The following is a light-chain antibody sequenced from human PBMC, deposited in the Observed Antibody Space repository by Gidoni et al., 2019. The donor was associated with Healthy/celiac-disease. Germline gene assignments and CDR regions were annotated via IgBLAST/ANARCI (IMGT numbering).Light chain of an antibody. CDR3: CSYAGSYTWV. V-gene: IGLV2-11*01. CDR2: DVS. Sequence: QSALTQPRSVSGSPGQSVTISCTGTSSDVGGYNYVSWYQQHPGKAPNLMIYDVSKRPSGVPDRFSGSQSGNTASLPTSGLQAADEADYYCCSYAGSYTWVFGGGTKLTVL. J-gene: IGLJ3*02. CDR1: SSDVGGYNY.